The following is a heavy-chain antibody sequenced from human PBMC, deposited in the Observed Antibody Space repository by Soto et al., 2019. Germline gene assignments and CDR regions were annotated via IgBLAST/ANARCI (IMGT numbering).Heavy chain of an antibody. CDR1: GFTFSSYA. D-gene: IGHD3-10*01. Sequence: EVQLLESGGGLVQPGGSLRLSCAASGFTFSSYAMSWVRQAPGNGLECVSDIGGNGGKTYYEDSVKGRFTISRHNSKNTMYLQMHSHRAEYNAVYYCPKFRGYGSGSYYFDYWGQGTLVPVSS. CDR2: IGGNGGKT. V-gene: IGHV3-23*01. J-gene: IGHJ4*02. CDR3: PKFRGYGSGSYYFDY.